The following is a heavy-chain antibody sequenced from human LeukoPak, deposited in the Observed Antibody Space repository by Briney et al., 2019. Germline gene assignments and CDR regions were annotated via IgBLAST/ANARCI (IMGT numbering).Heavy chain of an antibody. CDR3: ARGADSSGYYSIFYFDY. CDR2: IYYSGST. CDR1: GGSISSNY. Sequence: SETLSLTGTVLGGSISSNYWNWFRQPPGKGLEWIGYIYYSGSTNYNPSLKSRVTISVDTSKNKFSLKLSSVTAADTPVYYCARGADSSGYYSIFYFDYWGQGTLVTVSS. D-gene: IGHD3-22*01. V-gene: IGHV4-59*01. J-gene: IGHJ4*02.